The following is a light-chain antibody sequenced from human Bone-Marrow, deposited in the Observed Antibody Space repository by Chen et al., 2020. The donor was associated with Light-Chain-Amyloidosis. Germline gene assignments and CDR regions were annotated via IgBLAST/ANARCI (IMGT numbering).Light chain of an antibody. V-gene: IGLV3-25*03. CDR2: RDT. CDR3: QSADSSGTSEVI. CDR1: DLPTKY. Sequence: SYKLTQPPSVSVSPGQTARITCSGDDLPTKYAYWYQQKQGQAPVLVIPRDTERPSGISERFSGSSSRTTATLTLSGVQAEDEADYHCQSADSSGTSEVIFGGGTTLTVL. J-gene: IGLJ2*01.